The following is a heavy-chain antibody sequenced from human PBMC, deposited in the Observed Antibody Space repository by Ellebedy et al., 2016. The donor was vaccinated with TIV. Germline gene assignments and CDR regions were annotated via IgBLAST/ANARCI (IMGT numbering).Heavy chain of an antibody. CDR3: AAVRIQIWFPNWFDP. J-gene: IGHJ5*02. CDR1: GYTFTGYY. CDR2: FDPEHGRA. V-gene: IGHV1-24*01. Sequence: ASVKVSCKASGYTFTGYYMHWVRQAPGKGLEWVGGFDPEHGRAIYAQKFQGRVTMTEDTSTDTVYMELSSLRSEDTAVYYCAAVRIQIWFPNWFDPWGQGTLVTVSS. D-gene: IGHD5-18*01.